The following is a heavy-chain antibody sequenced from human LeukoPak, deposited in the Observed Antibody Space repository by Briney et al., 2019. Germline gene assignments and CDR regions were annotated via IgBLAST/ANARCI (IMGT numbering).Heavy chain of an antibody. CDR1: GFTFDDYA. J-gene: IGHJ4*02. CDR2: ISWNSGSI. CDR3: AKVQNYYDSSGYYDY. Sequence: GGSLRLSCAASGFTFDDYAMHWVRQAPGKGLEWVSGISWNSGSIGYADSVKGRFTISRDNAKNSLYLRMNSLRAEDTALYYCAKVQNYYDSSGYYDYWGQGTLVTVSS. D-gene: IGHD3-22*01. V-gene: IGHV3-9*01.